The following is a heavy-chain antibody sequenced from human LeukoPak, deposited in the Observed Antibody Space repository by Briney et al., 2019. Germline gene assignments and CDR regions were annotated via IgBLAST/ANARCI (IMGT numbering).Heavy chain of an antibody. J-gene: IGHJ4*02. CDR1: GGSISSYY. D-gene: IGHD2-8*01. V-gene: IGHV4-59*01. CDR3: ARVGSICTNGVCYRGPRLFDY. Sequence: RPSETLSLTCTVSGGSISSYYRSWIRQPPGKGLEWIGYIYYSGSTNYNPSLKSRVTISVDTSKNQFSLKLSSVTAADTAVYYCARVGSICTNGVCYRGPRLFDYWGQGTLVTVSS. CDR2: IYYSGST.